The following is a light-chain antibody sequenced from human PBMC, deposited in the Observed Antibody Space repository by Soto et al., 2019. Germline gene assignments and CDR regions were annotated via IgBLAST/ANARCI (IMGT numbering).Light chain of an antibody. CDR1: SSNIGAGYD. CDR3: QSYDSSLSAYV. J-gene: IGLJ1*01. V-gene: IGLV1-40*01. CDR2: GNS. Sequence: QLVLTQPPSVSGAPGQRVTISCTGSSSNIGAGYDVHWYQQLPGTAPKLLIYGNSNRPSGVPDRFSGSKSGTSASLAITGLQAEDEAEYYCQSYDSSLSAYVFGTGTKLTVL.